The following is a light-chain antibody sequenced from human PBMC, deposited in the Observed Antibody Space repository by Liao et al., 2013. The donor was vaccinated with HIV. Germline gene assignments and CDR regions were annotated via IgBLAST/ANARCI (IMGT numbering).Light chain of an antibody. CDR1: KLGHKY. CDR2: QDN. Sequence: SYEVTQPPSLSVSPGQTASITCSGDKLGHKYVCWYQQKPGQSPVLIIYQDNKRPSGIPERFSGSNSGNTATLTISGTQAMDEADYYCQAWDSSTAVFGTGTKVTVL. V-gene: IGLV3-1*01. J-gene: IGLJ1*01. CDR3: QAWDSSTAV.